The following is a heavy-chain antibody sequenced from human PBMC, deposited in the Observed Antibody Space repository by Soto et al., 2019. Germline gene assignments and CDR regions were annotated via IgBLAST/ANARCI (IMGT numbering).Heavy chain of an antibody. Sequence: ASVKVSCKASGYTFTDYGVSWVRQAPGQGLEWMGRISATSGNTDYAQKFQGRVTMTRDTSTSTVYMELSSLRSEDTAMYYCARDNRDYSFDYWGQGTLVTVSS. CDR3: ARDNRDYSFDY. V-gene: IGHV1-18*01. CDR2: ISATSGNT. D-gene: IGHD3-10*01. J-gene: IGHJ4*02. CDR1: GYTFTDYG.